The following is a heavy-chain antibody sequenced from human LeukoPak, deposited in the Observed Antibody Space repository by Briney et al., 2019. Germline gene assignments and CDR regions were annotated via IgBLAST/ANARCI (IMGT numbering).Heavy chain of an antibody. CDR1: GFTVSSNY. J-gene: IGHJ4*02. D-gene: IGHD3-22*01. V-gene: IGHV3-53*01. Sequence: GGSLRLSCAASGFTVSSNYMSWVRQAPGKGLEWVSVIYSGGSTYYAGSVKGRFTISRDNAWNSLYLQMNSLRAEDTAVYYCARDSDSSGHYYMDYFDYWGQGALVTVSS. CDR2: IYSGGST. CDR3: ARDSDSSGHYYMDYFDY.